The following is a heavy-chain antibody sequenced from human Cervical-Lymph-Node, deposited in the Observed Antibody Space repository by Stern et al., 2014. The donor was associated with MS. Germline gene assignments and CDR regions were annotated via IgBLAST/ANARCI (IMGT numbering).Heavy chain of an antibody. CDR1: GGTFSSYA. CDR2: IIPIFGTA. J-gene: IGHJ5*02. Sequence: QVQLVQSGAEVKKPGSSVKVSCKASGGTFSSYAISWVRQAPGQGLEWMGGIIPIFGTANYAQKFQGRVTITADESTSTAYMELSSLRSEDTAAYYCARERERERYCSSTSCYDVGWFDPWGQGTLVTVSS. CDR3: ARERERERYCSSTSCYDVGWFDP. D-gene: IGHD2-2*01. V-gene: IGHV1-69*01.